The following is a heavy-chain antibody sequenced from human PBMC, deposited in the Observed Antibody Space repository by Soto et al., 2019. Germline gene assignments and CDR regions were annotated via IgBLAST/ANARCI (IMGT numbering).Heavy chain of an antibody. V-gene: IGHV3-23*01. CDR2: IRPGGDST. J-gene: IGHJ5*01. CDR3: TTHEEGAPWGGGFDS. Sequence: PGGSLRLSCAASGFRFRTRAMSWVRQAPGKGLEWVASIRPGGDSTYYADSVKGRFAVSRDNSNVTLYLQMDSLRVEDTAIYYCTTHEEGAPWGGGFDSWGQGTLVTVSS. CDR1: GFRFRTRA. D-gene: IGHD1-26*01.